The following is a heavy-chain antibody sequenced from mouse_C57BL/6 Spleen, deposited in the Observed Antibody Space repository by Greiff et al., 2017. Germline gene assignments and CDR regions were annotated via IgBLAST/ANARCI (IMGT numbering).Heavy chain of an antibody. CDR2: ISDGGSYT. Sequence: EVQGVESGGGLVKPGGSLKLSCAASGFTFSSYAMSWVRQTPEKRLEWVATISDGGSYTYYPDNVKGRFTISRDNAKNNLYLQMSHLKSEDTAMYYCARVYYGSFYAMDYWGQGTSVTGSS. D-gene: IGHD1-1*01. J-gene: IGHJ4*01. CDR1: GFTFSSYA. CDR3: ARVYYGSFYAMDY. V-gene: IGHV5-4*01.